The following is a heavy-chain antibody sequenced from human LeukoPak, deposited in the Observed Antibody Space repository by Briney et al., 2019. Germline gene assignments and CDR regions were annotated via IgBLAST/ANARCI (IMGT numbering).Heavy chain of an antibody. CDR2: ISSSGSTI. D-gene: IGHD3-16*01. CDR3: AREGGTSILNWFDP. CDR1: GFTFSDYY. J-gene: IGHJ5*02. Sequence: GGSLRLSCAASGFTFSDYYMIWIRQAPGKGLEWVSYISSSGSTIYYADSVKGRFTISRDNAKKSLYLQMNSLRAEDTAVHYCAREGGTSILNWFDPWGQGTLVTVSS. V-gene: IGHV3-11*04.